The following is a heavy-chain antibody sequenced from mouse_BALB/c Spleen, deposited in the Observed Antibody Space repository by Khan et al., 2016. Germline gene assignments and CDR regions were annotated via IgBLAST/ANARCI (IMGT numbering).Heavy chain of an antibody. J-gene: IGHJ4*01. Sequence: QIQLVQSGPELKKPGETVKISCKASGYTFTNYGMNWVKQAPGKGLKWMGWINTYTGEPTYADDFKGRFAFSLETSASTAYLQINNLKNEDMATYFCARGYGSSYAMDYWGQGTSVTVSS. V-gene: IGHV9-1*02. CDR2: INTYTGEP. CDR3: ARGYGSSYAMDY. CDR1: GYTFTNYG. D-gene: IGHD1-1*01.